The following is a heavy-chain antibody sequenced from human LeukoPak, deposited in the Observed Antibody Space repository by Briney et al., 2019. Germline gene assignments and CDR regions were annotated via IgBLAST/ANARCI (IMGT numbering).Heavy chain of an antibody. J-gene: IGHJ6*03. CDR2: MNPNSGNT. D-gene: IGHD2-2*01. V-gene: IGHV1-8*03. CDR3: ARLRMPRGGQPYYMDV. Sequence: ASVKVSCKASGYTFTSYDINWVRQATGQGLEWMGWMNPNSGNTGYAQKFQGRVTITRNTSISTAYMELSSLRSEDTAVYYCARLRMPRGGQPYYMDVWGKGTTVTVSS. CDR1: GYTFTSYD.